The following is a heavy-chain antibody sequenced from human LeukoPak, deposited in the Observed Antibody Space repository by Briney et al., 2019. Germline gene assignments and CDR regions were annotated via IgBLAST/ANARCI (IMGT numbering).Heavy chain of an antibody. D-gene: IGHD6-6*01. CDR3: ARGTPRYSSSQNYFDY. J-gene: IGHJ4*02. V-gene: IGHV3-66*02. Sequence: GGSLRLSCAASGFTVRSNYMSWVRQAPGKGLEWVSVIHTGGTTYYSDSVKGRFTISRDNSKNTLYLQMNGLRTEDTAVYFCARGTPRYSSSQNYFDYWGQGTLVTVSS. CDR1: GFTVRSNY. CDR2: IHTGGTT.